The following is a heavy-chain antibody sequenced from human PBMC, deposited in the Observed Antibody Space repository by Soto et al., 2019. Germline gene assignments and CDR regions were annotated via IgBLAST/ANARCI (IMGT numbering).Heavy chain of an antibody. V-gene: IGHV2-26*01. CDR1: GFSLSNARMG. D-gene: IGHD3-22*01. CDR3: ARMGVYDSSALKPNYAFDI. CDR2: IFSNDEK. Sequence: QATLKESGPVLVKPTETLTLTCTVSGFSLSNARMGLSWIRQPPGKALDWLAHIFSNDEKSYSTSLKSRLTNSKDTSKSQVVLTMTNMDPVDTATYYCARMGVYDSSALKPNYAFDIWGQGTMVTVSS. J-gene: IGHJ3*02.